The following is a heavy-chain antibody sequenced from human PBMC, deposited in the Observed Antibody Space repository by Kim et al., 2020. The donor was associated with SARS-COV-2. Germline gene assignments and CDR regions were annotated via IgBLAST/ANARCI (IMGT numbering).Heavy chain of an antibody. CDR3: AGVYSSSWRNWFDP. V-gene: IGHV1-18*01. J-gene: IGHJ5*02. Sequence: ASVKVSCKASGYTFTSYGISWVRQAPGQGLEWMGWISAYNGNTNYAQKLQGRVTMTTDTSTSTAYMELRSLRSDDTAVYYCAGVYSSSWRNWFDPWGQGTLVTVSS. CDR2: ISAYNGNT. CDR1: GYTFTSYG. D-gene: IGHD6-13*01.